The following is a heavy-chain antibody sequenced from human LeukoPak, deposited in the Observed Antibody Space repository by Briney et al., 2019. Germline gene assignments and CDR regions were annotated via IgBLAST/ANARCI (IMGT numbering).Heavy chain of an antibody. CDR1: GYTFTSYG. J-gene: IGHJ5*02. CDR2: ISAYNGNT. V-gene: IGHV1-18*01. CDR3: ARDLAGADNYESSAYSGWFDP. D-gene: IGHD3-22*01. Sequence: ASVKVSCKASGYTFTSYGISWVRQAPGQGLEWMGWISAYNGNTNYAQKLQGRVTMTTDTSTSTAYMELRSLRSDDTAVYYCARDLAGADNYESSAYSGWFDPWGQGILVTVSS.